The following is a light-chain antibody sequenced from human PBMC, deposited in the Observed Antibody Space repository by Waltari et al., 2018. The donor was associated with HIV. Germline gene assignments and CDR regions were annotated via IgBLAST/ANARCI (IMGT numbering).Light chain of an antibody. Sequence: DIVMTQSPDSLAVSLGERATINCKSSQSVLYSSNSKNYLARYQQKPGQPPKLLIYWASTRESGVPDRFSGSGSGTDFTLTISSLQAEDVAVYYCQQYYSTPRTFGGGTKVEIK. J-gene: IGKJ4*01. CDR3: QQYYSTPRT. CDR2: WAS. CDR1: QSVLYSSNSKNY. V-gene: IGKV4-1*01.